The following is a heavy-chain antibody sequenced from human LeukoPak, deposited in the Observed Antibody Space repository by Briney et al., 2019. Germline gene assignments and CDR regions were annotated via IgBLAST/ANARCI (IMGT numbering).Heavy chain of an antibody. V-gene: IGHV4-34*01. CDR3: ARGRIAAAGAFDY. D-gene: IGHD6-13*01. CDR1: GGSFSGYY. Sequence: SETLSLTCALYGGSFSGYYWSWIRQPPGKGLEWIGEINHSGSTNYIPSLKSRVTISVDTSKNQFSLKLSSVTAADTAVYYCARGRIAAAGAFDYWGQGTLVTVSS. J-gene: IGHJ4*02. CDR2: INHSGST.